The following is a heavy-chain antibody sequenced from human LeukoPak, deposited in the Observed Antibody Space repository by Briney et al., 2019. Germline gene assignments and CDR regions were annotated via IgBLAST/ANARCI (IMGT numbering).Heavy chain of an antibody. CDR1: GFTFSSYA. V-gene: IGHV3-48*03. Sequence: GGSLRLSCAASGFTFSSYAMNWVRQAPGKGLEWVSYISGSGSTTYYADSVKGRFTISRDNAKNSLYLQMNSLRAEDTAVYYCARGDWNYDYWGQGTLVTVSS. CDR2: ISGSGSTT. D-gene: IGHD1-7*01. J-gene: IGHJ4*02. CDR3: ARGDWNYDY.